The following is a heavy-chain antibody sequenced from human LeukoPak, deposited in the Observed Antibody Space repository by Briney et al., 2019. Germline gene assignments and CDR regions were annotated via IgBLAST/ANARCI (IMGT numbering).Heavy chain of an antibody. CDR3: AKGRSSSWYPWGAFDI. D-gene: IGHD6-13*01. CDR2: ISGSGGST. Sequence: GGSLRLSCAASGFTFSSYAMSWVRQAPGKGLEWASAISGSGGSTYYADSVKGRFTISRDNPKNTLYLQMNSLRAEDTAVYYCAKGRSSSWYPWGAFDIWGQGTMVTVSS. J-gene: IGHJ3*02. V-gene: IGHV3-23*01. CDR1: GFTFSSYA.